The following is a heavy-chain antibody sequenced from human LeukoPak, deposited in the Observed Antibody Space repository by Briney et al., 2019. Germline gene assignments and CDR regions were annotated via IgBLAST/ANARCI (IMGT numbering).Heavy chain of an antibody. CDR2: INPNNGGT. CDR1: GYTFTGYY. CDR3: VRDRGSSWFADY. V-gene: IGHV1-2*02. D-gene: IGHD6-13*01. Sequence: ASVKVSYKASGYTFTGYYMHWVRQAPGQGLEWMGWINPNNGGTKYAQKFQGRVTMTSDTSISTAYMELSRLRSDDTALYYCVRDRGSSWFADYWGQGTLVTVSS. J-gene: IGHJ4*02.